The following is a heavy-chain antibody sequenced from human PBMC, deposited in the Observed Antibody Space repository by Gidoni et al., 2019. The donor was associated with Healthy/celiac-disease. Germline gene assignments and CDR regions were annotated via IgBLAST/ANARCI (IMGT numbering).Heavy chain of an antibody. CDR2: ISGSGGST. D-gene: IGHD6-13*01. V-gene: IGHV3-23*01. CDR1: GFTFSSYA. J-gene: IGHJ4*02. Sequence: EVQLLESGGGLVQPGGSLRLSCAASGFTFSSYAMSWVRQAPGKGLEWVSAISGSGGSTYYADSVKGRFTISRDNSKNTLYLQMNSLRAEDTAVYYCAKDREGGSWYLVPLDYWGQGTLVTVSS. CDR3: AKDREGGSWYLVPLDY.